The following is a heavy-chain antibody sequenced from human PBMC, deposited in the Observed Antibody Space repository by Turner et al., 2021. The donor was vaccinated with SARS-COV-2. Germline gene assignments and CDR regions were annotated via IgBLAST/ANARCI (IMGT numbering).Heavy chain of an antibody. CDR3: ARDKGEGSSGWLIPSGSYYFDY. CDR2: IWYDGSNK. D-gene: IGHD6-19*01. V-gene: IGHV3-33*01. Sequence: QVQLVESGGGVVQPGRSLRLSCAASGFTFSSYGIHWVRQVPGKGLEWVAFIWYDGSNKYYADSVKGRFTISRDNSKNTLYLQMNSLRAEDTAVYYCARDKGEGSSGWLIPSGSYYFDYWGQGTLVTVSS. CDR1: GFTFSSYG. J-gene: IGHJ4*02.